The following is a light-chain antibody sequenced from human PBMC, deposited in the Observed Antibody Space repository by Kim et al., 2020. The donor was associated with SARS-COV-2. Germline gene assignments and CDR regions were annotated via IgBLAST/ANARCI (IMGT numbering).Light chain of an antibody. V-gene: IGLV3-21*04. J-gene: IGLJ2*01. CDR2: YDS. CDR1: NIGSKS. Sequence: SYELTQPHSVSVAPGKTARITCGGNNIGSKSVHWYQQKPGQAPVLVIYYDSDRPSGIPERFSGSNSGNTATLTISWVEAGDEADYYCQVWGSSVVFG. CDR3: QVWGSSVV.